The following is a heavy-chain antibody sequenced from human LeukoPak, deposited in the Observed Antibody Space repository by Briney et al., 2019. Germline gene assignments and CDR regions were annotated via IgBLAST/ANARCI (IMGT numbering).Heavy chain of an antibody. CDR1: GFTFNAFG. CDR3: ASDSPGYDSGSYFAY. V-gene: IGHV3-48*02. CDR2: IGTTSGAI. J-gene: IGHJ4*02. Sequence: GGPLRLSCAASGFTFNAFGMNWVRQAPGKGLEWVSYIGTTSGAIYYADSVKGRFTISRDSAKNSLYLQMNSLRDEDTAVYYCASDSPGYDSGSYFAYWGQGTLVTVSS. D-gene: IGHD2-15*01.